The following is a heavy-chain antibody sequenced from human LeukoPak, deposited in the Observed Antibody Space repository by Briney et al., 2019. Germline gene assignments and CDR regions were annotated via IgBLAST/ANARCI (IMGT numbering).Heavy chain of an antibody. V-gene: IGHV3-21*01. J-gene: IGHJ3*02. CDR2: ISSSSSYI. CDR1: GFTFSSYS. Sequence: TGGSLRLSCAASGFTFSSYSMNWVRQAPGKGLEWVSSISSSSSYIYYADSVKGRFTISRDNAKNSLYLQMNSLRTEDTAVYYCARTLEYSSDAFDIWGQGTMVTVSS. CDR3: ARTLEYSSDAFDI. D-gene: IGHD6-6*01.